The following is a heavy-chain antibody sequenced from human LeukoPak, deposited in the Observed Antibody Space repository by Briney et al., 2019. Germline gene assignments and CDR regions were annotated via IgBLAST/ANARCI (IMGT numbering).Heavy chain of an antibody. CDR1: GFTFSSYA. CDR3: ARNFGWTLNQLRYRGWYFDY. J-gene: IGHJ4*02. D-gene: IGHD2-2*02. CDR2: ISYDGSNK. Sequence: GRSLRLSCAASGFTFSSYAMHWVRQAPGKGLEWVAVISYDGSNKYYADSVKGRFTISRDNSKNTLYLQMNSLRAEDTAVYYRARNFGWTLNQLRYRGWYFDYWGQGTLVTVSS. V-gene: IGHV3-30*01.